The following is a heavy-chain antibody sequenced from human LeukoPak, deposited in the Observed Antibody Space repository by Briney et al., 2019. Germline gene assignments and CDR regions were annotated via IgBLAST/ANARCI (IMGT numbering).Heavy chain of an antibody. Sequence: SETLSLTCTVSGGSISSSSYYWGWIRQPPGKGLEWIGSIYYSGSTYCNPSLKSRVTISVDTSKNQFSLKLSSVTAADTAVYYCARQGGQLATFDYWGQGTLVTVSS. J-gene: IGHJ4*02. CDR1: GGSISSSSYY. D-gene: IGHD6-6*01. CDR2: IYYSGST. V-gene: IGHV4-39*01. CDR3: ARQGGQLATFDY.